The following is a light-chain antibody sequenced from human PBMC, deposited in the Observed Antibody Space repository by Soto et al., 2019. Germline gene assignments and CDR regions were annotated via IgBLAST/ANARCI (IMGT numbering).Light chain of an antibody. Sequence: EIVLTQSPATPSLSPGDRATLFCRASQSVGGYLGWYQQRPGQAPRLLIYDASNRVPGVPDRFSASGSGTDFTLPISSLEPEDFAVYYCQQRNGWPRTFGQGTKVEIK. CDR1: QSVGGY. V-gene: IGKV3-11*01. J-gene: IGKJ1*01. CDR3: QQRNGWPRT. CDR2: DAS.